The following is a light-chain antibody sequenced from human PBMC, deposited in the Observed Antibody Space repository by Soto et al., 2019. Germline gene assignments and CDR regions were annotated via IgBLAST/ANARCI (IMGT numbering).Light chain of an antibody. CDR1: QSVSSY. CDR3: QQRSNWPQGVT. CDR2: DAS. Sequence: EIVLTQSPATLSLSPGERATLSCRASQSVSSYLAWYQQKPGQAPGLLIYDASNRATGIPARFSGSGSGTDFTLTISSLEPEDFAVYYCQQRSNWPQGVTFGPGTKVDIK. V-gene: IGKV3-11*01. J-gene: IGKJ3*01.